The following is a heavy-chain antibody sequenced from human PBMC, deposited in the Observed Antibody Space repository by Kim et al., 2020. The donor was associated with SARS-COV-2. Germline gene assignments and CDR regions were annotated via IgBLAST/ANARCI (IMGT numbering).Heavy chain of an antibody. CDR2: IKSKTDGGTT. Sequence: GGSLRLSCAASGFTFSNAWMSWVRQAPGKGMEWVGRIKSKTDGGTTDYAAPVKGRFTISRDDSKNTLYLQMNSLKTEDTAVYYCTTPQEIVWFGELSGADGMDVWGQGTTVTVSS. CDR1: GFTFSNAW. V-gene: IGHV3-15*01. J-gene: IGHJ6*02. CDR3: TTPQEIVWFGELSGADGMDV. D-gene: IGHD3-10*01.